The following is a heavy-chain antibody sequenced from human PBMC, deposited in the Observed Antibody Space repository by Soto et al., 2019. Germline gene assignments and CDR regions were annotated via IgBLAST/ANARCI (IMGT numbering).Heavy chain of an antibody. CDR2: IIPIFGTA. V-gene: IGHV1-69*13. CDR1: GGTFSSYA. CDR3: ARDAPSKVYAFDI. J-gene: IGHJ3*02. Sequence: ASVKVSCKASGGTFSSYAISWVRQAPGQGLEWMGGIIPIFGTANYAQKFQGRVTITADESTSTAYMELSSLRSEDTAVYYCARDAPSKVYAFDIWGQGTMVTVSS. D-gene: IGHD2-2*01.